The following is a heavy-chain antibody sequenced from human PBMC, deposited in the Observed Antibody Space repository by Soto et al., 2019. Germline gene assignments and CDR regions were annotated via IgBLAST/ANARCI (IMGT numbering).Heavy chain of an antibody. J-gene: IGHJ6*02. D-gene: IGHD5-18*01. CDR3: LLVTYSGMDV. Sequence: PSETLSLTCALSGSSATAYYWTWIRQPPGEGLEWIGEINNRGNTNYNPSLKSRVTISLDTTKTQFSLKVESVTAADTAVYYCLLVTYSGMDVWGQGTTVTSP. V-gene: IGHV4-34*01. CDR2: INNRGNT. CDR1: GSSATAYY.